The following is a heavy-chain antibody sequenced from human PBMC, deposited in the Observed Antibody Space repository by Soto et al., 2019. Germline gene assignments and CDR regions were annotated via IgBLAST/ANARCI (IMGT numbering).Heavy chain of an antibody. CDR1: GGSISSGGYS. Sequence: SETLSLTCAVSGGSISSGGYSWSWIRQPPGKGLEWIGYIYHSGSTYYNPSLKSRVTISIDTSKTQISLKLKSLTAADTAVYYCARADTAMDPPGSWGKGILVTVSS. D-gene: IGHD5-18*01. J-gene: IGHJ5*02. V-gene: IGHV4-30-2*01. CDR2: IYHSGST. CDR3: ARADTAMDPPGS.